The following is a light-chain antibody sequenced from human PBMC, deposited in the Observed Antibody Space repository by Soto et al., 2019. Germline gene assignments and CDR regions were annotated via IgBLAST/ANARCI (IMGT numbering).Light chain of an antibody. J-gene: IGKJ4*01. CDR2: GAS. CDR1: QSVSSSY. Sequence: EIVLTQSPGTLSLSTGERATLSCRASQSVSSSYLAWYQQKPGQAPRLLIYGASSRATGIPDRFSGSGSGTDFTLTISRLEPEDFAVYYCQQYVRSPLTFGGGTKVEIK. CDR3: QQYVRSPLT. V-gene: IGKV3-20*01.